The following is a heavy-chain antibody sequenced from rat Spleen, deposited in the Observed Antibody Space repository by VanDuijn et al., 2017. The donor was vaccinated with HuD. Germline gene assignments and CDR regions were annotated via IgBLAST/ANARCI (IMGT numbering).Heavy chain of an antibody. V-gene: IGHV5-31*01. CDR2: IINTGGST. CDR1: GFTFNNYW. Sequence: EVKLVESGGGLVQPGRSLKLSCVASGFTFNNYWMTWIRQAPGKGLEWIASIINTGGSTYYPDSVKGRFTISRDNAKSTLYLEVNSLRTEDTATYFCARRHYGYTDYFDYWGQGVMVTVSS. J-gene: IGHJ2*01. D-gene: IGHD1-4*01. CDR3: ARRHYGYTDYFDY.